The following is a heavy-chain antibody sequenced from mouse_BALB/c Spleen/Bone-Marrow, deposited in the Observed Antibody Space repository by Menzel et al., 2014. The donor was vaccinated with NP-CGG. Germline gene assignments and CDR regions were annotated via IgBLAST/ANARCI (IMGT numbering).Heavy chain of an antibody. CDR1: GYTFTRYT. Sequence: QVQLQQSGAELARPGASVKMSCQASGYTFTRYTMHWEKQRPGQGLEWIGYINPSSAYTNYNQKFKDKATLTADKSSSTAYMQLSSMTSEDSAVYYCTIRYYAMDYGGQGTSVTVSS. V-gene: IGHV1-4*01. CDR2: INPSSAYT. J-gene: IGHJ4*01. D-gene: IGHD1-1*01. CDR3: TIRYYAMDY.